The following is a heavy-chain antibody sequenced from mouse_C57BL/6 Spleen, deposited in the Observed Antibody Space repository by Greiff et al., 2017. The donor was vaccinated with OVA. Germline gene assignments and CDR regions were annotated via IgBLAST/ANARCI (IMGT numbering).Heavy chain of an antibody. Sequence: EVMLVESGGGLVKPGGSLKLSCAASGFTFSSYAMSWVRQTPEKRLEWVATISDGGSYTYYPDNVKGRFTISRDNAKTNLYLQMSHLKSEDTAMYYCARKDRGFAYWGQGTLVTVSA. CDR3: ARKDRGFAY. CDR1: GFTFSSYA. V-gene: IGHV5-4*03. J-gene: IGHJ3*01. CDR2: ISDGGSYT.